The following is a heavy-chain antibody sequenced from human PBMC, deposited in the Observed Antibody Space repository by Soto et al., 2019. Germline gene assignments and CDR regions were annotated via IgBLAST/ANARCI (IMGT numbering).Heavy chain of an antibody. CDR2: IAYDGSNK. CDR3: AKGGPPYCSSGSCYLDS. D-gene: IGHD2-15*01. Sequence: GGSLRLSCAASGFTFSNYGMHWVRQAPGKGLEWVAVIAYDGSNKYYADSVKGRFTISRDNTKNTLYLQMNSLRVEDTAVYYCAKGGPPYCSSGSCYLDSWGQGTLVTVSS. CDR1: GFTFSNYG. J-gene: IGHJ4*02. V-gene: IGHV3-30*18.